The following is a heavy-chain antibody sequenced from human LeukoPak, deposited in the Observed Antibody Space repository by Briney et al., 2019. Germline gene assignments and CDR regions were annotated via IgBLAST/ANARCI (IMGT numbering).Heavy chain of an antibody. D-gene: IGHD4-17*01. V-gene: IGHV3-30*02. Sequence: PGGSLRLSCAASGFTFDNFGMHWVRQAPGKGLEWVTFIQYNGNNKYYADSVKGRFTISRDNSKNTLYLQMNSLRAEDTAVYYCARDTATVTIVGYMDVWGKGTTVTVSS. CDR1: GFTFDNFG. CDR2: IQYNGNNK. J-gene: IGHJ6*03. CDR3: ARDTATVTIVGYMDV.